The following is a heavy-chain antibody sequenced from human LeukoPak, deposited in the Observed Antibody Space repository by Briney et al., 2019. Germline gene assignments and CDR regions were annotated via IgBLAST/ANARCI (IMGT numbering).Heavy chain of an antibody. CDR1: GGSISSGDYY. J-gene: IGHJ6*03. CDR2: IYYSGST. Sequence: KPSETLSLTCTVSGGSISSGDYYWSWIRQPPGKCLEWIGYIYYSGSTYYNPSLKSRVTISVDTSKNQFSLKLSSVTAADTAVYYCARGGNYYYYYMDVWGKGTTVTVSS. V-gene: IGHV4-30-4*08. CDR3: ARGGNYYYYYMDV.